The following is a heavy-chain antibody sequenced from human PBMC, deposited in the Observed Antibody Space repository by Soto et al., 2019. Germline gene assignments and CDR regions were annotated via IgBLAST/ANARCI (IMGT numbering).Heavy chain of an antibody. V-gene: IGHV4-39*01. CDR2: VSYTGCT. CDR3: SRRAPEGFAP. Sequence: SETLSLTCSVSGGSISDSPYFLGWIRQPPGKGLEWIASVSYTGCTYYNPSLKSRVTISLDTSKNQFSLNLTSVTAADTAFYYCSRRAPEGFAPWGQGNQVTVSS. CDR1: GGSISDSPYF. J-gene: IGHJ5*02.